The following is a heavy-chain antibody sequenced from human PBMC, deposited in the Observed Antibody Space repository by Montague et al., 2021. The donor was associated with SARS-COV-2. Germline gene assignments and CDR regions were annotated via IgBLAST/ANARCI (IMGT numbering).Heavy chain of an antibody. J-gene: IGHJ4*02. CDR3: ARDQGVYCSGGSCYNFDY. CDR1: GGSISTYYY. D-gene: IGHD2-15*01. CDR2: IYDGRST. V-gene: IGHV4-39*02. Sequence: SETLSLTCTVSGGSISTYYYWGWIRQPPAKGLEWIGSIYDGRSTXXNPXXXSRVTIFLDTSMNHFSLKLSTVTAADTAVYYCARDQGVYCSGGSCYNFDYWGQGTLVTVSS.